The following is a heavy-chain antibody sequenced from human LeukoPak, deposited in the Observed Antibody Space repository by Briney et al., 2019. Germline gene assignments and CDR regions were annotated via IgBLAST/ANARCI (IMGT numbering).Heavy chain of an antibody. Sequence: PSETLSLTCAVYGGSFSGYYWSWIRQPPGKGLEWIGVSNHSGSTNYNPSLKSRVTISVDTSKNQFSLKLSSVTAADTAVYYCAGGSFGVVIGDYWGQGTLVTVSS. J-gene: IGHJ4*02. V-gene: IGHV4-34*01. D-gene: IGHD3-3*01. CDR2: SNHSGST. CDR1: GGSFSGYY. CDR3: AGGSFGVVIGDY.